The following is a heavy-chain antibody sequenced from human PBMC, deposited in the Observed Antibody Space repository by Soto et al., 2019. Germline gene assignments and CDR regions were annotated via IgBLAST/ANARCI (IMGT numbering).Heavy chain of an antibody. J-gene: IGHJ4*02. V-gene: IGHV4-59*01. CDR3: AIRYGASFAY. CDR1: GGSISSYY. CDR2: IYYSGIT. Sequence: QVQLQESGTGLVKPSETLSLTCTISGGSISSYYWSYIRQPPGKGLEWIGYIYYSGITNYNPSLKSRVTISVDTSKNQFALKLSSVTAAHTAVYYCAIRYGASFAYWAQGTLVTVSS. D-gene: IGHD4-17*01.